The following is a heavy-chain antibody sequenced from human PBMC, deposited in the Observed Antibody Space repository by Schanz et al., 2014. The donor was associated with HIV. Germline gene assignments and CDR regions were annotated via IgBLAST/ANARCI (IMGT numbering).Heavy chain of an antibody. J-gene: IGHJ6*02. V-gene: IGHV1-69*09. D-gene: IGHD3-22*01. CDR2: TIPSVRLR. CDR3: ATGITDNSSGYYANYYGMAV. Sequence: QVQLVQSGAEVKKPGSSVKVSCKASGGTFSSYAISWVRQAPGQGLAWMGRTIPSVRLRTYAQQFKGRVTITAEDSQNTVYMALRTLRREGPAMYYCATGITDNSSGYYANYYGMAVWGQGTALTVSS. CDR1: GGTFSSYA.